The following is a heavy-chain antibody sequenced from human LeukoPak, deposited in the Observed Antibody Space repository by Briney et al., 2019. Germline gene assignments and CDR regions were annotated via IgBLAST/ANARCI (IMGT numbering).Heavy chain of an antibody. CDR3: ARTGATYSHFDY. J-gene: IGHJ4*02. D-gene: IGHD2-15*01. Sequence: PSETLSLTCTVSGGSISSSSYYWGWIRQPPGKGLEWIGSIYYTGNTFYNPSLKSRLTISVDTSKNQFSLKLSSVTAADTAVYYCARTGATYSHFDYWGQGTLVTVSS. CDR1: GGSISSSSYY. CDR2: IYYTGNT. V-gene: IGHV4-39*07.